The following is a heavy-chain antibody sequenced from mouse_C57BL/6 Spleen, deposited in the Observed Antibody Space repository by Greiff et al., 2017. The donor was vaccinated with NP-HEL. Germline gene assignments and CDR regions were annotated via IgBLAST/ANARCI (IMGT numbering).Heavy chain of an antibody. CDR3: ARRLLRPYFDY. CDR2: ISSGGSYT. V-gene: IGHV5-6*02. D-gene: IGHD1-2*01. CDR1: GFTFSSYG. Sequence: EVKLVESGGDLVKPGGSLKLSCAASGFTFSSYGMSWVRQTPDKRLEWVATISSGGSYTYYPDSVKGRFTISRDNAKNTLYLQMSSLKSEDTAMYYCARRLLRPYFDYWGQGTTLTVSS. J-gene: IGHJ2*01.